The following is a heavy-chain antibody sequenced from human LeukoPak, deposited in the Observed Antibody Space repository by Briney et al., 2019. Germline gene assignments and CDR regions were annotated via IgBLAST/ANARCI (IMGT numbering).Heavy chain of an antibody. Sequence: GGSLRLSCSASGFTFSTYAIHWVRQAPGKRLQYVSSIGTSGNSTYYADSVTGRFTISRDNSKNSLYLQMSNLRPEDTAVYYCVKGQEVVYAPTFDYWGQGILVTVSS. CDR3: VKGQEVVYAPTFDY. CDR2: IGTSGNST. V-gene: IGHV3-64D*09. D-gene: IGHD2-8*02. J-gene: IGHJ4*02. CDR1: GFTFSTYA.